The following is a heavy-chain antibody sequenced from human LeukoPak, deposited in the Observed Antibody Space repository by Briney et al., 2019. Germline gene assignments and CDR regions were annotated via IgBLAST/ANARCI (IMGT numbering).Heavy chain of an antibody. CDR3: ARVIQDCSGGSCYSIDY. CDR1: GGSLSSYY. V-gene: IGHV4-59*07. D-gene: IGHD2-15*01. Sequence: SDTLSLTCTVSGGSLSSYYWSWIRQPPGKGLEWIGYIYYSGSTDYNPSLKSRVTISVDTSKNQFSLKLSSVTAADTAVYYCARVIQDCSGGSCYSIDYWGQGTLVTVSS. CDR2: IYYSGST. J-gene: IGHJ4*02.